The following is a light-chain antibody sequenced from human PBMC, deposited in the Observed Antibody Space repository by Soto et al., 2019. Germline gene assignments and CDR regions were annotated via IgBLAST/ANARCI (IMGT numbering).Light chain of an antibody. CDR3: QSFDIGVV. CDR1: SSNIGAGYV. CDR2: GNI. J-gene: IGLJ2*01. V-gene: IGLV1-40*01. Sequence: QAVVTQPPSVSGAPGQTVNISCTGDSSNIGAGYVVHWYQHLPGTAPKLLIYGNINRPSGVPDRFSGSKSGTSASLAITGLQAEDEADYYCQSFDIGVVFGGGTKLTVL.